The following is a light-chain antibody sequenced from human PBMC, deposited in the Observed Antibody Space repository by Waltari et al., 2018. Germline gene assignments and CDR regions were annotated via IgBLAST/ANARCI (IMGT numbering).Light chain of an antibody. CDR1: HRINNW. J-gene: IGKJ4*01. CDR3: QHYITYPYT. V-gene: IGKV1-5*03. CDR2: KAS. Sequence: DIQMTQSPSTLSASVGDRVTITCRASHRINNWLAWYQQKPGKAPKLLIYKASSLESGVPSRFSGSGSGTEFTLTISSLQPDDFATYYCQHYITYPYTFGGGTQVEI.